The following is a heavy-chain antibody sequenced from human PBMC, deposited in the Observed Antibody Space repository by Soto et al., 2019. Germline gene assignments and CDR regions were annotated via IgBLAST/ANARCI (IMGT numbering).Heavy chain of an antibody. Sequence: SVKVSCKASGGTFSSYAISWVRQAPGQGLEWMGGIIPIFGTANYAQKFQGRVTITADESTSTAYMELSSLRSGDTAVYYCARASKVAATPLGMDVWGQGTTVTVSS. CDR2: IIPIFGTA. CDR1: GGTFSSYA. J-gene: IGHJ6*02. D-gene: IGHD2-15*01. CDR3: ARASKVAATPLGMDV. V-gene: IGHV1-69*13.